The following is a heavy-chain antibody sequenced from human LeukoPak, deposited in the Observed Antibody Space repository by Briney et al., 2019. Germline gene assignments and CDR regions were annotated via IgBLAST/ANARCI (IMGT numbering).Heavy chain of an antibody. CDR2: ISGSGGST. Sequence: GGSLRLSCAASGFTFSSYAMSWVRQAPGKGLEWVSAISGSGGSTYYADSVKGRFTISRDNSKNTLYLQMNSLRAEDTAVYYGAKVGIGGSYWWFHMDVWGKGTTVTVSS. J-gene: IGHJ6*03. CDR1: GFTFSSYA. CDR3: AKVGIGGSYWWFHMDV. V-gene: IGHV3-23*01. D-gene: IGHD2-8*02.